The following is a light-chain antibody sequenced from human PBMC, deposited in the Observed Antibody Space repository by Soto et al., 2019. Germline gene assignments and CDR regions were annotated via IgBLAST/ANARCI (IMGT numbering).Light chain of an antibody. Sequence: QSVLTQPASVSGSPGQSITISCTGSKSDVGSYNLVSWYQQHPGKAPKLIISEGTKRPSGISDRFSGSQPENTAYLTISGLQAEDEADYYCCAYSTITTFVLGGGTQLTVL. CDR2: EGT. CDR1: KSDVGSYNL. J-gene: IGLJ7*01. CDR3: CAYSTITTFV. V-gene: IGLV2-23*03.